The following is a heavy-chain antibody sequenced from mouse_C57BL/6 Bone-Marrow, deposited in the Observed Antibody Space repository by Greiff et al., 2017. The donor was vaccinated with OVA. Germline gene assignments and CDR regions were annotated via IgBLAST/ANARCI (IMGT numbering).Heavy chain of an antibody. Sequence: EVQGVESGGGLVKPGGSLKLSCAASGFTFSDYGMHWVRQAPEKGLEWVAYISSGSSTIYYADTVKGRFTISRDNAKNTLFLQMTSLRSEDTAMYYCARPITTVVATDYAMDYWGQGTSVTVSS. D-gene: IGHD1-1*01. V-gene: IGHV5-17*01. J-gene: IGHJ4*01. CDR2: ISSGSSTI. CDR3: ARPITTVVATDYAMDY. CDR1: GFTFSDYG.